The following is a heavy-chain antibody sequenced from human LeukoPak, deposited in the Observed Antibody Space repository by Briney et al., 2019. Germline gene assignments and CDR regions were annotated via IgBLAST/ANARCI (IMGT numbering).Heavy chain of an antibody. CDR2: ISSSSSTI. Sequence: GGSLRLSCAASGFTFSSYSMNWVRQAPGKGLEWVSYISSSSSTIYYADSVKGRFTISRDNAKNSLYLQMNSLRDEDTAVYYCAGGITIFGVVIHYYYYGMDVWGQGTTVTVSS. CDR3: AGGITIFGVVIHYYYYGMDV. D-gene: IGHD3-3*01. CDR1: GFTFSSYS. J-gene: IGHJ6*02. V-gene: IGHV3-48*02.